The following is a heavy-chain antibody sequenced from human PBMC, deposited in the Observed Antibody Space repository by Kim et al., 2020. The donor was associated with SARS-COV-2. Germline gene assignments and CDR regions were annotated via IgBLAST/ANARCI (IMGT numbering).Heavy chain of an antibody. D-gene: IGHD6-19*01. CDR1: GFTFSSYS. J-gene: IGHJ4*02. Sequence: GGSLRLSCAASGFTFSSYSMNWVRQAPGKGLEWVSSIRSSSSYIYYADSVKGRFTISRDNAKNSLYLQMNSLRAEDTAVYYCARVLLAVAGTFDYWGQGTLVTVSS. CDR3: ARVLLAVAGTFDY. CDR2: IRSSSSYI. V-gene: IGHV3-21*01.